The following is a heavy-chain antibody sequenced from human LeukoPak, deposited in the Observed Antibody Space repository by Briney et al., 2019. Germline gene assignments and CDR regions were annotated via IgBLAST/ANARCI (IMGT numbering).Heavy chain of an antibody. V-gene: IGHV1-69*01. CDR3: ARANWEVLSNAFDI. D-gene: IGHD1-26*01. Sequence: GSSDPVSCKASGGTFSSYAISWVRQAPGQGLEWMGGIIPIFGTANYAQKFQGRVTITADESTSTAYMELSSLRSEDTAVYYCARANWEVLSNAFDIWGQGTMVTLSS. CDR1: GGTFSSYA. CDR2: IIPIFGTA. J-gene: IGHJ3*02.